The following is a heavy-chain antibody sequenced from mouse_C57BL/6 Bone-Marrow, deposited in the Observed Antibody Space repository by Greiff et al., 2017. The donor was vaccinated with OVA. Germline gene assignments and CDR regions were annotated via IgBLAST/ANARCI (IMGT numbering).Heavy chain of an antibody. V-gene: IGHV5-2*01. CDR3: ARHGDYYGGYAMDY. CDR2: INSDGGST. Sequence: EVQLVESGGGLVQPGESPKLSCESNEYEFPSHDMSWVRKTPEKRLELVAAINSDGGSTYYPDTMERRFIISRDNTKKTLYLQMSSLRSEDTALYYGARHGDYYGGYAMDYWGQGTSVTVSS. CDR1: EYEFPSHD. D-gene: IGHD1-1*01. J-gene: IGHJ4*01.